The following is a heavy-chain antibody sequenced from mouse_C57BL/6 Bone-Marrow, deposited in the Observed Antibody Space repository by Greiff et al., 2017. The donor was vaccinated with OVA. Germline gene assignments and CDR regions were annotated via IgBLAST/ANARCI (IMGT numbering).Heavy chain of an antibody. V-gene: IGHV1-15*01. CDR2: IDPETGGT. Sequence: VQLQQSGAELVRPGASVKLSCKASGYTFTDYEMHWVKQTPVHGLEWIGAIDPETGGTAYNQKFKGKAILTADKSSSTAYMELRSLTSEDSAVYYCTRHHRYWGQGTTLTVSS. CDR1: GYTFTDYE. J-gene: IGHJ2*01. CDR3: TRHHRY.